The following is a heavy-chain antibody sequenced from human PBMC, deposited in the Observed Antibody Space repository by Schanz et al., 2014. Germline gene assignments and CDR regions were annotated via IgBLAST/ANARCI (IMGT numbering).Heavy chain of an antibody. V-gene: IGHV1-46*03. J-gene: IGHJ3*02. CDR1: GYTFTSYY. CDR2: INPSVGNT. Sequence: QVQLVQSGAEAKKPGASVKVSCEASGYTFTSYYIHWFRQAPGQGLEWMGLINPSVGNTNYAQKYRGRVTMTRDTSTSTVYMELNSLRSEDTAVYFCARGPSTGAFDIWGQGTMVTVSS. CDR3: ARGPSTGAFDI.